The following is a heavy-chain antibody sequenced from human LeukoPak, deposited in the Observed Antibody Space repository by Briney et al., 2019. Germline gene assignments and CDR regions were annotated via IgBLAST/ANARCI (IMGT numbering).Heavy chain of an antibody. V-gene: IGHV3-11*04. D-gene: IGHD6-13*01. Sequence: LSLTCTVSGASISSTGSYWAWIRQAPGKGLEWVSYISSSGSTIYYADSVKGRFTISRDNSKNTLYLQMNSLRAEDTAVYYCAKVGYNYYMDVWGKGTTVTVSS. CDR1: GASISSTG. J-gene: IGHJ6*03. CDR2: ISSSGSTI. CDR3: AKVGYNYYMDV.